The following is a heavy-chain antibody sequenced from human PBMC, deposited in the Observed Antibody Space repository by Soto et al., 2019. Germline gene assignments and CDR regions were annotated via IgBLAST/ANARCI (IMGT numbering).Heavy chain of an antibody. J-gene: IGHJ5*01. CDR1: GGSISSYY. V-gene: IGHV4-59*01. Sequence: QVQLQESGPGLVKPSETLSLTCTVSGGSISSYYWSWIRQPPGKGLEWIGFIFYSGSTSYNPSHKRSVTISIDTSENQFSLKLNSVTAADTAVYYCASMIGDPVLSFDSWGQGTLVAVSS. CDR2: IFYSGST. CDR3: ASMIGDPVLSFDS. D-gene: IGHD3-10*02.